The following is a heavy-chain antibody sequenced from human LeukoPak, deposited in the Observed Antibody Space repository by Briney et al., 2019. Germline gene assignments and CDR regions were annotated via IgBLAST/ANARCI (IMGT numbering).Heavy chain of an antibody. CDR2: IIPIFGTA. J-gene: IGHJ6*03. V-gene: IGHV1-69*06. Sequence: ASVKVSCKASGGTFSSYAISWVRRAPGQGLEWMGGIIPIFGTANYAQKFQGRVTITADKSTSTAYMELSSLRSEDTAVYYCARSSDYYYYYYMDVWGKGTTVTVSS. CDR1: GGTFSSYA. CDR3: ARSSDYYYYYYMDV.